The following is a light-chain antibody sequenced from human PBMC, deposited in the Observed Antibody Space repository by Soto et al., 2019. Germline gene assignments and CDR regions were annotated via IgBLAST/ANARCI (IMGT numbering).Light chain of an antibody. V-gene: IGKV3-20*01. J-gene: IGKJ1*01. CDR3: QQYGSSPPWT. Sequence: EIVLTQSPGTLSLSPGERATLSCRASQSVSSSYLAWYQQKPGQAPRLLIYGASRRATGIPDRFSGSGSGTDFTLTISRLEPEDLAVYYCQQYGSSPPWTFGQGTKVDIK. CDR1: QSVSSSY. CDR2: GAS.